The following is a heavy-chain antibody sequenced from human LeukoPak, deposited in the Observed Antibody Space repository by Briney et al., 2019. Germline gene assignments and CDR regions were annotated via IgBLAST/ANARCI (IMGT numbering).Heavy chain of an antibody. CDR2: IYYSGST. J-gene: IGHJ4*02. V-gene: IGHV4-30-4*01. CDR1: GGPINSGDYY. Sequence: SETLSLTCTVSGGPINSGDYYWSWIRQPPGKGLEWIGYIYYSGSTYYNPSLKSRVTISVDTSKNQFSLKLSSVTAADTAVYYCARGNGSGWYNYFDYWGQGTLVTVSS. CDR3: ARGNGSGWYNYFDY. D-gene: IGHD6-19*01.